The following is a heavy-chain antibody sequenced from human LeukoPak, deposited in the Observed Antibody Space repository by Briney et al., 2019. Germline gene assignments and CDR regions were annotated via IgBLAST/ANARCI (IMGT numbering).Heavy chain of an antibody. Sequence: ASVKVSCKASGYTFTSYYMHWVRQAPGQGLEWMGIINPSGGSTSYAQKFQGRVTMTRDMSTSTVYMELSSLRSEDTAVYYCARAPPHYYDSSGYYNIWGQGTLVTVSS. J-gene: IGHJ4*02. D-gene: IGHD3-22*01. CDR1: GYTFTSYY. CDR2: INPSGGST. V-gene: IGHV1-46*01. CDR3: ARAPPHYYDSSGYYNI.